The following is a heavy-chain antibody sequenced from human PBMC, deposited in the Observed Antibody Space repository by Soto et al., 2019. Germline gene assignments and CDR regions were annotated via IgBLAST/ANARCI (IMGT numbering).Heavy chain of an antibody. Sequence: GGSLRLSCAASGFTFSSYAMHWVRQAPGKGLEWVAVISYDGSNKYYADSVKGRFTISRDNSKNTLYLQMNSLRAEDTAVYYCARGGRITIFGVVIHNWFDPWGQGTLVTVSS. D-gene: IGHD3-3*01. CDR2: ISYDGSNK. CDR3: ARGGRITIFGVVIHNWFDP. V-gene: IGHV3-30-3*01. J-gene: IGHJ5*02. CDR1: GFTFSSYA.